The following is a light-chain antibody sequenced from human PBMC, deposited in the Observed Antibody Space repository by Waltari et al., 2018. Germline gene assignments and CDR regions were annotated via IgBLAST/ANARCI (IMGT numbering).Light chain of an antibody. V-gene: IGKV3-15*01. CDR3: QQYNNWPPT. J-gene: IGKJ4*01. CDR2: GTS. Sequence: EIVMTQSPATLSVSPGERATLSCRASQSVSSNLAWYQQKPGQAPRFLIHGTSTRATGIPARFSGSGSATEFTLTISSLQSEDFAVYYCQQYNNWPPTFGGGTKVDIK. CDR1: QSVSSN.